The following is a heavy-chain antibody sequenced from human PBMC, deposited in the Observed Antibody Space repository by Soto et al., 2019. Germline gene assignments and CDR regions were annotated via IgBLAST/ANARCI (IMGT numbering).Heavy chain of an antibody. CDR3: ARELPSSSFDY. J-gene: IGHJ4*02. V-gene: IGHV4-59*01. CDR1: GCSISSYY. CDR2: IYYSGST. Sequence: SETLSLTCTVSGCSISSYYWIWVRQPPGKGLEWIGYIYYSGSTNYNPSLKSRVTISVDTSKNQFSLKLSSVTAANTAVYYCARELPSSSFDYWGQGTLVTVSS. D-gene: IGHD6-13*01.